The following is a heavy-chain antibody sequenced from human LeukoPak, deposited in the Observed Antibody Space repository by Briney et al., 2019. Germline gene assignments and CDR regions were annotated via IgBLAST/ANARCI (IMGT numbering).Heavy chain of an antibody. J-gene: IGHJ4*02. Sequence: AASVKVSCKASGYTFTGHYIHWVRQAPGQGLEWMGWIKPDSGATNYAQKFQGRVTMTRDTSISTAYMELNRLTSDDTAVYYCARPEYRYGYILDYWGQGTLVTVSS. V-gene: IGHV1-2*02. D-gene: IGHD5-18*01. CDR3: ARPEYRYGYILDY. CDR1: GYTFTGHY. CDR2: IKPDSGAT.